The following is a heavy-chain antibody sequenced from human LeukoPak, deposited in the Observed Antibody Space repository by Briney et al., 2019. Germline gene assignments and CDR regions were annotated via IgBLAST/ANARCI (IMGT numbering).Heavy chain of an antibody. D-gene: IGHD2-8*01. CDR3: AKDLRPDGVDNFDH. J-gene: IGHJ4*02. Sequence: GGSLRLSCAASGFNFNSYTMNWVRQAPGKGLQWVANILASGSPTYYADSVKGRFIISRDNSKNTVYLQMNSLRVEDTAINYCAKDLRPDGVDNFDHWGQGILVTVSS. V-gene: IGHV3-23*01. CDR2: ILASGSPT. CDR1: GFNFNSYT.